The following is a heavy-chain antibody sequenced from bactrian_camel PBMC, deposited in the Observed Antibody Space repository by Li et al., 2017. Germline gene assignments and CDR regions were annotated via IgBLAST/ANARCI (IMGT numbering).Heavy chain of an antibody. CDR2: ITSDGGT. CDR3: AADLTDAGHWRRFSDFRV. CDR1: GFTFSRHW. J-gene: IGHJ6*01. Sequence: HVQLVESGGGLVQPGGSLRLSCAASGFTFSRHWMNWVRQVPGKEREGVASITSDGGTNYADQVKGRFTISQDNAKNTLWLQMGSLKPEDTAIYYCAADLTDAGHWRRFSDFRVRGQGTQVTVS. D-gene: IGHD1*01. V-gene: IGHV3S26*01.